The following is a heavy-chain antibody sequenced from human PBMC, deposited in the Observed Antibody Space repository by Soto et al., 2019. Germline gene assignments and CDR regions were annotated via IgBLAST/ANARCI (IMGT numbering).Heavy chain of an antibody. D-gene: IGHD5-18*01. CDR2: IYYSGST. V-gene: IGHV4-61*01. CDR1: GGSVSSGSYY. J-gene: IGHJ6*02. CDR3: ARDGPALTALDV. Sequence: LSLTCTVSGGSVSSGSYYWSWIRQPPGKGLEWIGYIYYSGSTNYNPSLKSRVTISVDTSKNQFSLKLSSVTAADTAVYYCARDGPALTALDVWGQGTTVTV.